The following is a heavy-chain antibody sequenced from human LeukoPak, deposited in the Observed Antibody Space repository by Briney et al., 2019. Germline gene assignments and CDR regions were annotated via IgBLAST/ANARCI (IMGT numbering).Heavy chain of an antibody. Sequence: GASVKVSCKASGFTLATYTINWVRQAPGQGLEWMGRINPNSGGTNYAQKFQGRVTMTRDTSISTAYMELSRLRSDDTAVYYCARDRARGVATLLGYWGQGTLVTVSS. CDR3: ARDRARGVATLLGY. V-gene: IGHV1-2*06. CDR2: INPNSGGT. D-gene: IGHD5-12*01. CDR1: GFTLATYT. J-gene: IGHJ4*02.